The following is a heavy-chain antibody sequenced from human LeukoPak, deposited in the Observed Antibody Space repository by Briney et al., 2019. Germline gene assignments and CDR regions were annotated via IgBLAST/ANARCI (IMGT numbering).Heavy chain of an antibody. J-gene: IGHJ4*02. Sequence: PSQTLSLTCTVSGVSITTGSYYWGWIRQPPGKGLEWIGYIYETDNTYYSPSLQSRVTISVDTSKNQFSLRLSSVTAADTAVYYCARRARITMIGVFDYWGQGTLVTVSS. CDR3: ARRARITMIGVFDY. CDR2: IYETDNT. CDR1: GVSITTGSYY. D-gene: IGHD3-22*01. V-gene: IGHV4-30-2*01.